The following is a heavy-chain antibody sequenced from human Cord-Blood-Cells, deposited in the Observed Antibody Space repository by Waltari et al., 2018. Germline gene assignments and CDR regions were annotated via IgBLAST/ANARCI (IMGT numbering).Heavy chain of an antibody. Sequence: QVQLQQWGAGLLKPSETLSLTCAVYGGSFSGYYWSWIRQPPGKGLEWIGEINHSGSTNYNPSLKSRVTISVDTSKNQFSLKLSSVTAADTAVYYCARGRNLVRYYYYYMDVWGKGTTVTVSS. CDR3: ARGRNLVRYYYYYMDV. J-gene: IGHJ6*03. CDR1: GGSFSGYY. D-gene: IGHD6-13*01. V-gene: IGHV4-34*01. CDR2: INHSGST.